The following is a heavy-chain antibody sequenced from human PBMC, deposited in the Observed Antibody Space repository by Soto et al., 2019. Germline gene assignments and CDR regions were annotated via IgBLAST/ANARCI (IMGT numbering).Heavy chain of an antibody. CDR3: ARDRYSSGWYDLDY. CDR2: IWYDGSNK. J-gene: IGHJ4*02. D-gene: IGHD6-19*01. Sequence: QVQLVESGGGVVQPGRSLRLSCAASGFTFSSYGMHWVRQAPGKGLEWVAVIWYDGSNKYYAESVKGRFTISRDNSKNTLYLQMNSLRAEDTAVYYCARDRYSSGWYDLDYWGQGTLVTVSS. V-gene: IGHV3-33*01. CDR1: GFTFSSYG.